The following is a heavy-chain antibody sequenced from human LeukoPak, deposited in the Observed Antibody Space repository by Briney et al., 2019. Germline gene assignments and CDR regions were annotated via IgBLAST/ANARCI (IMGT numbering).Heavy chain of an antibody. D-gene: IGHD1-26*01. Sequence: GASVKVSCKASGYTFTSYDINWVRQATGQGLEWMGWMNPNSGNTGYAQKFQGRVTITRNTSISTAYMELSSLRSEDTAVYYCARVSGSYQNYYYYYYMDVWGKGTTVTVSS. CDR3: ARVSGSYQNYYYYYYMDV. CDR1: GYTFTSYD. V-gene: IGHV1-8*03. CDR2: MNPNSGNT. J-gene: IGHJ6*03.